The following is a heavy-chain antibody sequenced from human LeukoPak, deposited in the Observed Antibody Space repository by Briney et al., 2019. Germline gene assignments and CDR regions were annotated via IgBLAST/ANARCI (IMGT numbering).Heavy chain of an antibody. CDR1: GYTFTNYD. Sequence: ASVKVSCKTSGYTFTNYDINWVRQATGQGLEWMGWVSPNNGNTGYAQKFQGRVTMTRDTSINTAYMELSSLRSEDTAVYYCASNPPRTGDFNYWGQGALVTVSS. CDR2: VSPNNGNT. CDR3: ASNPPRTGDFNY. V-gene: IGHV1-8*01. D-gene: IGHD7-27*01. J-gene: IGHJ4*02.